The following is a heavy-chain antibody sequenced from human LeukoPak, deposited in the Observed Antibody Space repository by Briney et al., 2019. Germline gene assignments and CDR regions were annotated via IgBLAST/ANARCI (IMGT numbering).Heavy chain of an antibody. CDR2: IKSKTDGGTT. Sequence: GGSLRLSCAASGFTFSNAWMSWVRQAPGKGLEWVGRIKSKTDGGTTDYAAPVKGRFTISRDDSKNTLYLQMDSLKTEDTAVHYCTTGGGTAPAGLGYWGQGTLVTVSS. V-gene: IGHV3-15*01. J-gene: IGHJ4*02. CDR1: GFTFSNAW. D-gene: IGHD3/OR15-3a*01. CDR3: TTGGGTAPAGLGY.